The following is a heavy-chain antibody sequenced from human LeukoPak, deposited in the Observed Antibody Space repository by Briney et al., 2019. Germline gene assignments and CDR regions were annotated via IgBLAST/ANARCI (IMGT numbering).Heavy chain of an antibody. V-gene: IGHV4-59*01. CDR2: IYYSGST. J-gene: IGHJ1*01. CDR1: GDSIGSYY. CDR3: ARGVRLGYCSSTSCYGEYFQH. Sequence: PSEALSLTCTVSGDSIGSYYWTWIRQPPGKGLEWIGYIYYSGSTNYNPSLKSRVTISVDTSKNQFSLKLSSVTAADTAVYYCARGVRLGYCSSTSCYGEYFQHWGQGTLVTVSS. D-gene: IGHD2-2*01.